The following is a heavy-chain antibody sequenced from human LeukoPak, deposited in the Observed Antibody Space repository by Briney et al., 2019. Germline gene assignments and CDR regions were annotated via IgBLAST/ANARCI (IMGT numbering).Heavy chain of an antibody. D-gene: IGHD1-7*01. J-gene: IGHJ4*02. V-gene: IGHV3-66*01. CDR3: AKDLGNWNYEDY. CDR2: IYGGGNT. Sequence: GGSLRLSCAASGFTVSTNYMSWVRQAPGKGLEWVSIIYGGGNTFYADSVKGRFTISRDSSKNTLYLQMNSLRAEDTAVYYCAKDLGNWNYEDYWGQGTLVTVSS. CDR1: GFTVSTNY.